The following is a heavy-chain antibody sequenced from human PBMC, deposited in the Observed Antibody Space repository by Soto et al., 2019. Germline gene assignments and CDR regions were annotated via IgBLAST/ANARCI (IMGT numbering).Heavy chain of an antibody. D-gene: IGHD6-6*01. V-gene: IGHV3-23*01. CDR3: AKNWDTTFSSSSH. Sequence: EVQLLESGGGLVQPGGSLRLSCAASGFTFTTYAMSWVRQAPGKGLEWVSAISGSAGSTYYADSVKGRFRISRDNSKNTLYLQMHSLRAEDTAVYYCAKNWDTTFSSSSHWGQGTLVSVSS. CDR1: GFTFTTYA. J-gene: IGHJ4*02. CDR2: ISGSAGST.